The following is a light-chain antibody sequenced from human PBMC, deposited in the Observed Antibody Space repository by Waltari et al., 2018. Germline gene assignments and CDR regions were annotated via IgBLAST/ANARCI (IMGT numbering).Light chain of an antibody. V-gene: IGLV3-21*02. J-gene: IGLJ2*01. Sequence: SYVLTQPPSVSVAPGQTATLACGADQIRTKNVNWYQQRPGQAPVLVVYHDSGRPSGIPERFSGSNSENTAILTITGVEAGDEADYYVQVWDSDRVVFGGGTKLTVL. CDR2: HDS. CDR1: QIRTKN. CDR3: QVWDSDRVV.